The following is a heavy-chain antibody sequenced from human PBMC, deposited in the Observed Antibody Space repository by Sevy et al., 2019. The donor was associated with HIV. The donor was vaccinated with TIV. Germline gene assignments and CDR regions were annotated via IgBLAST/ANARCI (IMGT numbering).Heavy chain of an antibody. V-gene: IGHV3-30*18. CDR2: ISYDGSNK. J-gene: IGHJ4*02. Sequence: GGSLRLSCAASGFTFSSYGMHWVRQAPGKGLEWVAVISYDGSNKYYADSVKGRFTISRDNSKNTLYLQMNSLRAEDTAVYYCAKDLLYYYGSGNYYRGGPDYWGQGTLVTVSS. CDR1: GFTFSSYG. CDR3: AKDLLYYYGSGNYYRGGPDY. D-gene: IGHD3-10*01.